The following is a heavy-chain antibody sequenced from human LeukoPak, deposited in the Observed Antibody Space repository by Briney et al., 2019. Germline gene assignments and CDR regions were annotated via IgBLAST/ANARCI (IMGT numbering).Heavy chain of an antibody. J-gene: IGHJ6*03. D-gene: IGHD3-22*01. CDR1: GFTFSSYE. V-gene: IGHV3-48*03. CDR3: ARDRAAYDSGGYYPRDYYYMDV. CDR2: ISSSGSTI. Sequence: PGGSLRLSCAASGFTFSSYEMNWVRQAPGKGLEWVSYISSSGSTIYYADSVKGRFTISRDNAKNSLYLQMNSLRAEDTAVYYCARDRAAYDSGGYYPRDYYYMDVWRKGTTVTVS.